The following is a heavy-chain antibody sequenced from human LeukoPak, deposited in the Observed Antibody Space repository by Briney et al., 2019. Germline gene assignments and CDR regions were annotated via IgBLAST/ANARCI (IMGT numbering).Heavy chain of an antibody. CDR1: GFTVSSNY. V-gene: IGHV3-53*05. CDR3: AKDRDFYGSGTDYYMDV. Sequence: GGSLRLSCAASGFTVSSNYMSWVRQAPGKGLEWVSVIYSGGSTYYADSVKGRFTISRDNSKNTLYLQMNSLRAEDTAVYYCAKDRDFYGSGTDYYMDVWGKGTTVTISS. D-gene: IGHD3-10*01. CDR2: IYSGGST. J-gene: IGHJ6*03.